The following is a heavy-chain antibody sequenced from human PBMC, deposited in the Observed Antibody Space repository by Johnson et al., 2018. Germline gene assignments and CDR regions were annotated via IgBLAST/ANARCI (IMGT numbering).Heavy chain of an antibody. CDR1: GFTFSSYS. CDR3: ATGPNTPPVLQSYYYYRDV. CDR2: ISSISSTI. V-gene: IGHV3-48*01. J-gene: IGHJ6*03. D-gene: IGHD3-10*01. Sequence: VQLVQSGGGLVQPGGSXRLSCAASGFTFSSYSMNWVRQAPGKGLEWVSYISSISSTIHYAEPVNGRFTISRDNAKNSLYLPMNSLRAADTAVYYCATGPNTPPVLQSYYYYRDVWGKGTTVTVSS.